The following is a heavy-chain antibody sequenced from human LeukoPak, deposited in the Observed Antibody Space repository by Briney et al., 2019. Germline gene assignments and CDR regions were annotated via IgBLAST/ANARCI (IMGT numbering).Heavy chain of an antibody. J-gene: IGHJ4*02. D-gene: IGHD1-1*01. CDR1: GFTFSNHW. CDR2: ISYSGDST. CDR3: ANNWNMDC. V-gene: IGHV3-23*01. Sequence: GGSLRLSCEASGFTFSNHWMSWVRQAPGKGLEWVSSISYSGDSTYYADSVKGRFTISRDNSENTVYLQMNSLRADDTAIYYCANNWNMDCWGQGTLVTVSS.